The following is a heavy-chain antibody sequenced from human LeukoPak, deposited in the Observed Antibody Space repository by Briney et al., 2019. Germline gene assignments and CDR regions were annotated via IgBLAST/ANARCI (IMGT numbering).Heavy chain of an antibody. CDR1: GFTFSNYV. D-gene: IGHD3-10*01. J-gene: IGHJ3*02. CDR3: ATHRRYDSETYITVDGFDI. CDR2: ISGSGDKM. Sequence: GGSLRLSCAVSGFTFSNYVMSWVRQAPGKGLEWVSCISGSGDKMYYADSVKGRFTISRDNSKNTLYLQMNSLRGEDTAVYYCATHRRYDSETYITVDGFDILGQGTMLTVSS. V-gene: IGHV3-23*01.